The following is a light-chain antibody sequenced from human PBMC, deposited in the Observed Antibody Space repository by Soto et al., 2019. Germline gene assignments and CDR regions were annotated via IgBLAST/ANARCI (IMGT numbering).Light chain of an antibody. CDR2: AAS. Sequence: DIQMTQSPSSVSASVGDRVTITCRASQAISTWLAWYQQKPGKAPKLLIYAASNLQTGFPSRFSGSGSGTDFTLTISSLQPEDFATYSCQQANSFPRTFGQGTKVEIK. J-gene: IGKJ1*01. CDR3: QQANSFPRT. V-gene: IGKV1D-12*01. CDR1: QAISTW.